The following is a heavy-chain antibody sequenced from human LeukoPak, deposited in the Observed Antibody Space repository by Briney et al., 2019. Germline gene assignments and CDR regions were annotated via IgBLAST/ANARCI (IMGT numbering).Heavy chain of an antibody. D-gene: IGHD3-10*01. J-gene: IGHJ4*02. CDR2: IYYSGST. CDR1: GGSISSGGYY. CDR3: ARQGVWSPIDY. V-gene: IGHV4-31*03. Sequence: SETLSLTCTVSGGSISSGGYYWSWIRQHPGKGLEWIGYIYYSGSTYYNPSLKSRFTISVDTSNNQFSLKLSSVTAADTAVYYCARQGVWSPIDYWGQGTLVNVSS.